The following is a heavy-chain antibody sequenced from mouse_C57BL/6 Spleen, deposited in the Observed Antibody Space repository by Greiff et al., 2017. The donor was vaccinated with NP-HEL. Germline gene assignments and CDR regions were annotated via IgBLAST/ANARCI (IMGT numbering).Heavy chain of an antibody. CDR1: GYTFTDYY. CDR3: ARTGYYDYDGPQGY. J-gene: IGHJ4*01. Sequence: QVQLQQSGAELVRPGASVKLSCKASGYTFTDYYINWVKQRPGQGLEWIARIYPGSGNTYYNEKFKGKATLTAEKSSSTAYMQLSSLTSEDSAVYFCARTGYYDYDGPQGYWGQGTSVTVSS. D-gene: IGHD2-4*01. CDR2: IYPGSGNT. V-gene: IGHV1-76*01.